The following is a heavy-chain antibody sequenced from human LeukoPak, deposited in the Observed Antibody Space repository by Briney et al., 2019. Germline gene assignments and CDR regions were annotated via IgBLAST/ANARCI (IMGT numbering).Heavy chain of an antibody. Sequence: PGGSLRLSCAVSGFTVSGNYMSWVRQAPGKGLEWVSLIYSGGTTYYADSVKGRFTISRDNSKNTLYLQMNSLRAEDTAVYYCARDQLVVAATPESFGWFDPWGQGTLVTVSS. CDR2: IYSGGTT. D-gene: IGHD2-15*01. CDR1: GFTVSGNY. V-gene: IGHV3-53*01. J-gene: IGHJ5*02. CDR3: ARDQLVVAATPESFGWFDP.